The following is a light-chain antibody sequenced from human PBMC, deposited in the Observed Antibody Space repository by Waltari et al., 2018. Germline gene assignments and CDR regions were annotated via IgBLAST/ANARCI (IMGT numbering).Light chain of an antibody. CDR3: QQYDSSPRT. V-gene: IGKV3-20*01. CDR1: QSISSGY. Sequence: IVLTQSPGSLPLSPGDRATLSCRASQSISSGYLAWYQQKLGQAPRLLIYGSSSRATGIPDRFSGSGSGTDFTLTISRLEPEDFAVYYCQQYDSSPRTFGQGTKVEVK. J-gene: IGKJ1*01. CDR2: GSS.